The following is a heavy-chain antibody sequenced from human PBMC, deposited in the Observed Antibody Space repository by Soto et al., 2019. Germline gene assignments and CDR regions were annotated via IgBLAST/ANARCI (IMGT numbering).Heavy chain of an antibody. V-gene: IGHV3-11*01. CDR1: GFSFSDYY. D-gene: IGHD6-13*01. Sequence: KPGGSLRLSCAASGFSFSDYYMTWIRQAPGSGLEWVSYISSSSGTISYANSVKGRFTISRDNAQKSLYLQMSSLRAEDTAVYYCARGTYSSKTDFDYWGQGTLVTVSS. CDR2: ISSSSGTI. CDR3: ARGTYSSKTDFDY. J-gene: IGHJ4*02.